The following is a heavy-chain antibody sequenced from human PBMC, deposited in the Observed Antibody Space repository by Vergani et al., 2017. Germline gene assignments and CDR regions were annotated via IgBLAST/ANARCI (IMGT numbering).Heavy chain of an antibody. CDR1: GFTFSSYS. J-gene: IGHJ3*02. CDR2: ISSSSSTI. CDR3: AKTGEAAPDAFDI. V-gene: IGHV3-48*01. Sequence: EVQLVESGGGLVQPGGSLRLSCAASGFTFSSYSMNWVRQAPGKGLEWVSYISSSSSTIYYADSVKGRFTISRDNAKNSLYLQMNSLRAEDTAVYYCAKTGEAAPDAFDIWGQGTMVTVSS. D-gene: IGHD6-6*01.